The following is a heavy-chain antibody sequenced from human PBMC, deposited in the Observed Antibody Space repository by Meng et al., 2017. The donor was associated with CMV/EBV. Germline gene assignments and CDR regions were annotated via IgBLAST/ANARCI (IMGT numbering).Heavy chain of an antibody. CDR2: ISAYNGNT. D-gene: IGHD3-3*01. CDR3: ARDVIQSGITIFGVAAPPYYYYGMDV. Sequence: ASVKVSCKASGYTFTNYGISWVRQAPGQGLEWMGWISAYNGNTNYAQKLQGRVTMTTDTSTSTAYMELRSLRSDDTAVYYCARDVIQSGITIFGVAAPPYYYYGMDVWGQGTTVTVSS. J-gene: IGHJ6*02. CDR1: GYTFTNYG. V-gene: IGHV1-18*01.